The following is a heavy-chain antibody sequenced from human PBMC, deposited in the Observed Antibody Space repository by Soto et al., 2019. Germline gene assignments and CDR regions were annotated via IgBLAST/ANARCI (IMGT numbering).Heavy chain of an antibody. Sequence: QVQLVQSGAEVKKPGASVKVSCKASGYSFTSYDINWVRQASGQGLEWLGWMTPISGETGYAQKFQGRVSMNRDTSTSKAYVELSSLTYEDSAIYYCARNKWNTGDFDYWGHGTLVTVSS. D-gene: IGHD1-20*01. V-gene: IGHV1-8*01. CDR1: GYSFTSYD. J-gene: IGHJ4*01. CDR3: ARNKWNTGDFDY. CDR2: MTPISGET.